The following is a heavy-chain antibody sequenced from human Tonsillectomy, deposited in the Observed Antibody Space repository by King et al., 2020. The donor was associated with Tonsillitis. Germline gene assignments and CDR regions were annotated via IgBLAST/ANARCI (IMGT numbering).Heavy chain of an antibody. V-gene: IGHV2-5*01. Sequence: TLQESGPTLVKPTQTLTLTCTFSGFSLTTSGVSVAWIRQPPRQALEWLADIYWNDVVNYSPSLKSRVTITKQTSKNQVVLTMTNMDHVDPATYFCANRSIYSGLDYWGQGSLVTVAS. CDR2: IYWNDVV. CDR1: GFSLTTSGVS. CDR3: ANRSIYSGLDY. D-gene: IGHD2-21*01. J-gene: IGHJ4*02.